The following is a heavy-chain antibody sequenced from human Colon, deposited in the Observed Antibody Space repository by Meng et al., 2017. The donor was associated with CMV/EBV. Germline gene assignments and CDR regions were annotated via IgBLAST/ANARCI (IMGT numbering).Heavy chain of an antibody. CDR2: IKGDGSEI. Sequence: EGYLGELGGGLVQPVGSLILSCVVSGITMSNSWMSWVRQAPAKGLEWVANIKGDGSEIQYVDSVKGRFTVSRDNTKNSLYLQMNILKTEDTAVYYCVRGSSSFWGQGTLVTVSS. V-gene: IGHV3-7*04. D-gene: IGHD6-13*01. J-gene: IGHJ4*02. CDR1: GITMSNSW. CDR3: VRGSSSF.